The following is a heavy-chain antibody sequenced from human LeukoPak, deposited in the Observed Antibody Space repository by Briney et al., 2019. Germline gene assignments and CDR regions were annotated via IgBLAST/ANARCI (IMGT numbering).Heavy chain of an antibody. V-gene: IGHV3-23*01. D-gene: IGHD5-24*01. CDR3: ARDLDDYNGLPPFFQH. CDR2: ISGGGSTT. Sequence: GGSLRLSCAASGFTFTNYAMSWVRQAPGKGLEWVSAISGGGSTTYSADSVKGRFTISRDNSKNTLYLQMNSLRAEDTAVYYCARDLDDYNGLPPFFQHWGQGTLVTVSS. CDR1: GFTFTNYA. J-gene: IGHJ1*01.